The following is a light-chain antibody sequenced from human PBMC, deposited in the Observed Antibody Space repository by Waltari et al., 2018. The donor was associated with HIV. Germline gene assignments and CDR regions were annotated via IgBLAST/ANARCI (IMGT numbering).Light chain of an antibody. J-gene: IGLJ2*01. V-gene: IGLV2-14*03. CDR2: DVR. CDR3: SSYTSSSTVV. CDR1: PRYVGGYNY. Sequence: QSALTQPASVSGSPGHSITIPCTRTPRYVGGYNYVSWYQQHPGKAPKLTLYDVRDRPSGVSNRFSGSKSGNTASLTISGLQAEDEADYYCSSYTSSSTVVFGGGTKLTVL.